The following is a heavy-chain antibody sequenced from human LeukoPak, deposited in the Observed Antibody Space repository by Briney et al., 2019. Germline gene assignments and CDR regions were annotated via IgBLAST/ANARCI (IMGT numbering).Heavy chain of an antibody. CDR3: ARDAVEVVPAAMYYNWFNP. CDR2: IIPIFGIA. Sequence: SVKVSCKASGGTFSSYAISWVRQAPGQGLEWMGRIIPIFGIANYAQKFQGRVTITADKSTSTAYMELSSLRSEDTAVYYCARDAVEVVPAAMYYNWFNPWGQGTLVTVSS. J-gene: IGHJ5*02. D-gene: IGHD2-2*01. V-gene: IGHV1-69*04. CDR1: GGTFSSYA.